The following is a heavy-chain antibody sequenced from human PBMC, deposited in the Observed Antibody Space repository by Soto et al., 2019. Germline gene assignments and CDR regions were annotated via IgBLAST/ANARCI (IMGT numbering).Heavy chain of an antibody. CDR3: ARGVPGRISMVRGVLRNWFDP. CDR2: INDSGST. Sequence: SETLSLTCAVYGGSFSGYFWSWIRQPPGKGLEWIGEINDSGSTNYNPSLKSRVTISVDTSKNQFSLKLSSLTAADTAVYYCARGVPGRISMVRGVLRNWFDPWGQGTLVTVS. CDR1: GGSFSGYF. V-gene: IGHV4-34*01. D-gene: IGHD3-10*01. J-gene: IGHJ5*02.